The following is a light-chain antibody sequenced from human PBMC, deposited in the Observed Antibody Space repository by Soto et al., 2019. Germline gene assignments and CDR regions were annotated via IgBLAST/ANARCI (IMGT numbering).Light chain of an antibody. CDR2: DNT. CDR1: SSNIGHNY. J-gene: IGLJ2*01. V-gene: IGLV1-51*01. CDR3: GTWVSSLSVVV. Sequence: QSVLTQPPSVSAAPGQRVTISCSGSSSNIGHNYISWYQQLPGTAPKLLIYDNTNRPSGIPDRFSGSKSGTSATLGITGLQTGDEADYYCGTWVSSLSVVVFGGGTKLTVL.